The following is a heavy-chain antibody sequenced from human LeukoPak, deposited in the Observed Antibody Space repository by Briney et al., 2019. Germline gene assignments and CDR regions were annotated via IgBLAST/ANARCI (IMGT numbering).Heavy chain of an antibody. CDR1: GFPVSSIY. V-gene: IGHV3-66*01. D-gene: IGHD3-16*01. Sequence: GGSLRLSCAASGFPVSSIYMTWVRQAPGKGLEWVSVIYSGGNTYYADSVKGRFIISRDSSKNTLYLQMNSLRAEDTAVYYRARDLAPDYWGQGTLVTVSS. J-gene: IGHJ4*02. CDR3: ARDLAPDY. CDR2: IYSGGNT.